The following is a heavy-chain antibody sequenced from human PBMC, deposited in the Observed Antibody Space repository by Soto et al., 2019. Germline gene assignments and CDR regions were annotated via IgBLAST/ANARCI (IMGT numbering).Heavy chain of an antibody. V-gene: IGHV3-30-3*01. CDR3: ARDLKMSPSGSYYVGYYYYGMDV. D-gene: IGHD1-26*01. J-gene: IGHJ6*02. CDR1: GFTFSSYA. Sequence: GGSLRLSCAPSGFTFSSYAMHWVRQAPGKGLEWVAVISYDGSNKYYADSVKGRFTISRDNSKNTLYLQMNSLRAEDTAVYYCARDLKMSPSGSYYVGYYYYGMDVWGQGTTVTVSS. CDR2: ISYDGSNK.